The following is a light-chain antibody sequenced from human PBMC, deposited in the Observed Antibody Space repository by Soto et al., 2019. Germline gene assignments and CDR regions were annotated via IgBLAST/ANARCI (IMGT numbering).Light chain of an antibody. J-gene: IGKJ4*01. CDR1: QSINSSY. CDR3: QQYGSSHLT. V-gene: IGKV3-20*01. CDR2: GAS. Sequence: DIVLTQSPGTLSLSPGERATLSCGASQSINSSYLAWYQQKPGQAPRLLIYGASSRATGIPDRFSGSGSGTDFTLTISRLEHEDFEVYYCQQYGSSHLTLGGGTKVDIK.